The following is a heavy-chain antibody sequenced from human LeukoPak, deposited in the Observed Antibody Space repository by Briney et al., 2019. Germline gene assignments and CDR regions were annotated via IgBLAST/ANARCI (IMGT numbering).Heavy chain of an antibody. D-gene: IGHD5-12*01. J-gene: IGHJ5*02. CDR1: AGTINNYY. Sequence: SENLSRTSTVSAGTINNYYWSWIPQSPGKGLKWIGRIYASGTTRYNTSLESRVTMSVATTKNQFSLKLTSVTAADTAVYFCARGMAGAYDYNWFDPWGQGTLVTVS. CDR2: IYASGTT. V-gene: IGHV4-4*07. CDR3: ARGMAGAYDYNWFDP.